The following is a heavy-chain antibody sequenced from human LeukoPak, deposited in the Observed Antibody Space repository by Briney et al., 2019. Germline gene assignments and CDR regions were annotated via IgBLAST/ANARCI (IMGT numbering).Heavy chain of an antibody. D-gene: IGHD6-19*01. CDR1: GLTFSTYA. CDR2: ISGSGGHT. V-gene: IGHV3-23*01. Sequence: GGSLRLSCAASGLTFSTYAMNWVRQVPGKGLEWVSSISGSGGHTYYADSVKGRFTISRDNSKNTTYLQMNSLRAEDTAIYYCAKGFVASTDYYFDDWGQGTLVTVSS. CDR3: AKGFVASTDYYFDD. J-gene: IGHJ4*02.